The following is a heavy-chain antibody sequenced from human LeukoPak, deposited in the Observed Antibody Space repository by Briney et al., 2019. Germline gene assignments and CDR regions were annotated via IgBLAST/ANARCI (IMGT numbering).Heavy chain of an antibody. Sequence: GGSLRLSCSASGFTFSSYAMHWVRQAPGKGLEYVSAIISNVGSTYYAHSVKGRFTISTDKSKNTLYLQMSSLRPEDTAVYYCVRAYSSSFPFDYWGEGTLVTLS. CDR2: IISNVGST. CDR3: VRAYSSSFPFDY. D-gene: IGHD6-6*01. V-gene: IGHV3-64D*09. CDR1: GFTFSSYA. J-gene: IGHJ4*02.